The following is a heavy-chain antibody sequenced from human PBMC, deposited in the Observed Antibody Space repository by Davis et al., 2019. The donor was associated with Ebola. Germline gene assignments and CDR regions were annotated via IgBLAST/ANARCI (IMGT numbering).Heavy chain of an antibody. CDR3: ARKGYSGYDNTNYYYYYMDV. CDR2: IYYSGST. J-gene: IGHJ6*03. V-gene: IGHV4-59*01. Sequence: PSETLSLTCTVSGGSISSYYWSWIRQPPGKGLEWIGYIYYSGSTNYNPSLKSRVTISVDTSKNQFSLKLSSVTAADTAVYYCARKGYSGYDNTNYYYYYMDVWGKGTTVTVSS. CDR1: GGSISSYY. D-gene: IGHD5-12*01.